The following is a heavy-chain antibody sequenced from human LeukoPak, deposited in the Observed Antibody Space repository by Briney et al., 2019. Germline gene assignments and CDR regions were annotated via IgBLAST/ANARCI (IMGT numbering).Heavy chain of an antibody. CDR2: DHI. CDR3: AKDFRAAVAGTGGALDV. J-gene: IGHJ3*01. CDR1: GFTFDDYD. D-gene: IGHD6-19*01. V-gene: IGHV3-9*01. Sequence: PGGSLRLSCEGSGFTFDDYDMHWVRQAPGKGLEWVSSDHINSADSVKGRFAVSRDNAKNSVYLQINSVRPEDTALYFCAKDFRAAVAGTGGALDVWGQGVMVTVSS.